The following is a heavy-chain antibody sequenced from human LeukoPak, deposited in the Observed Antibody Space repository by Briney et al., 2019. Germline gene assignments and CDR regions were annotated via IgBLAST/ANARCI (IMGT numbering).Heavy chain of an antibody. CDR3: GRGDFWVYGDYWNAFDI. V-gene: IGHV4-4*07. Sequence: KPSETLSLTCTVSGGSISSYYWSWIRQPAGEGLEWLGRIYTSGSTNYNPSLKSRVTMSVDTSKNQFSLKLTSVPPAAPPVFYCGRGDFWVYGDYWNAFDIWGQGRMVSVRS. J-gene: IGHJ3*02. D-gene: IGHD4-17*01. CDR2: IYTSGST. CDR1: GGSISSYY.